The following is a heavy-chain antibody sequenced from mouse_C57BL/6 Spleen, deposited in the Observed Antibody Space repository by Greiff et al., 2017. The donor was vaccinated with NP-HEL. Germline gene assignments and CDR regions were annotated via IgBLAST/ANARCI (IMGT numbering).Heavy chain of an antibody. CDR2: ISSGSSTI. V-gene: IGHV5-17*01. Sequence: EVNVVESGGGLVKPGGSLKLSCAASGFTFSDYGMHWVRQAPEKGLEWVAYISSGSSTIYYADTVKGRFTISRDNAKNTLFLQMTSLRSEDTAMYYCARGRRNWYFDVWGTGTTVTVSS. J-gene: IGHJ1*03. CDR3: ARGRRNWYFDV. CDR1: GFTFSDYG.